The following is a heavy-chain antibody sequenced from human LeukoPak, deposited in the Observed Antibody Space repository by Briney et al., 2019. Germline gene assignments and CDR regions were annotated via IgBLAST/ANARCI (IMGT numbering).Heavy chain of an antibody. Sequence: PGGSLRLSCAASGFTVSSNYMSWVRQAPGKGLEWVSVIYSGGSTYYADSVKGRFTISRDNSKNTLYLQMNSLRAEDTAVYYCAKEQRWLQFNWFDPWGQGTLVTVSS. J-gene: IGHJ5*02. CDR3: AKEQRWLQFNWFDP. CDR1: GFTVSSNY. CDR2: IYSGGST. D-gene: IGHD5-24*01. V-gene: IGHV3-66*01.